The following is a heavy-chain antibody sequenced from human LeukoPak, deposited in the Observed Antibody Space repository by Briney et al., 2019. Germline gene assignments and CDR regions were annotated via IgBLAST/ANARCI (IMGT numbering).Heavy chain of an antibody. D-gene: IGHD1-26*01. Sequence: ASVKVSCKAFGGTFSSYGISWVRQAPGQGLEWMGRIIPILEIANYAQKFQGRVTITADKSTSTAYMELSSLRSEDTAVYYCARAGHEWDPYYFDYWGQGTLVTVSS. CDR3: ARAGHEWDPYYFDY. J-gene: IGHJ4*02. V-gene: IGHV1-69*04. CDR1: GGTFSSYG. CDR2: IIPILEIA.